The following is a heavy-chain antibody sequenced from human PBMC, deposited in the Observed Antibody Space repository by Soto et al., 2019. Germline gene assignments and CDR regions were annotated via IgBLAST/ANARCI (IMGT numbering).Heavy chain of an antibody. CDR1: GFTFTSYC. J-gene: IGHJ4*02. Sequence: QVQLVQSGAEVKKPGASVKVSCKTSGFTFTSYCMHWVRQAPGQGLEWMGIINPSGGGTSYAQKFQGRVNMTRDTSTSTAYREMSSLRYEDTAMYYCAAYYCAREGSSGWRFDYWGQGTLVTVSS. V-gene: IGHV1-46*01. CDR3: AAYYCAREGSSGWRFDY. CDR2: INPSGGGT. D-gene: IGHD6-19*01.